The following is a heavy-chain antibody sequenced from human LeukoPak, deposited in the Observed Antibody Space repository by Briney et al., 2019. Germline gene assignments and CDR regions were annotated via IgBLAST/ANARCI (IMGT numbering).Heavy chain of an antibody. J-gene: IGHJ4*02. Sequence: PGGSLSLSCAASGFTFSTAWMSWVRQPTGKGLEWVGRIKSKPSGGTTEYAAPVKGRFTISRDDSKDTVYLQMNSLKTEDTAVYYCITELGYSYVYWGQGTLVTVSS. V-gene: IGHV3-15*01. D-gene: IGHD5-18*01. CDR2: IKSKPSGGTT. CDR3: ITELGYSYVY. CDR1: GFTFSTAW.